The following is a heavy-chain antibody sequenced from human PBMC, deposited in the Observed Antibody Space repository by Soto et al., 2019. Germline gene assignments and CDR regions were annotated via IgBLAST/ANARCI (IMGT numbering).Heavy chain of an antibody. Sequence: GASVKVSCKASGYTFTSYGISWVRQAPGQGLEWMGWISAYNGNTNYAQKLQGRVTMTTDTSTSTAYMELRSLRSDDTAVYYCARDREGAYLDCSSTSCYRPWFDPWGQGTLVTVSS. V-gene: IGHV1-18*01. CDR3: ARDREGAYLDCSSTSCYRPWFDP. J-gene: IGHJ5*02. CDR1: GYTFTSYG. CDR2: ISAYNGNT. D-gene: IGHD2-2*01.